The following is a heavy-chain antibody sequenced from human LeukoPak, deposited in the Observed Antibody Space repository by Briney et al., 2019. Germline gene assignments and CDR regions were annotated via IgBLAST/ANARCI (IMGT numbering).Heavy chain of an antibody. Sequence: GGSLRLSCAAAGFTFSNFAMHWVRQAPGKGLEWVAVLSYDGSYKYYADSVKGRFTISRDNSKNTLYLQMNSLRAEDTAVYYCARAPGYGAAYYFDYWGQGTLVTVSS. D-gene: IGHD1-1*01. CDR3: ARAPGYGAAYYFDY. J-gene: IGHJ4*02. CDR2: LSYDGSYK. CDR1: GFTFSNFA. V-gene: IGHV3-30*04.